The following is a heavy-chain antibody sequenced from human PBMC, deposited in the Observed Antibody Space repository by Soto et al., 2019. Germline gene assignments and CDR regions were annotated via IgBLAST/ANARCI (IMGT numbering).Heavy chain of an antibody. CDR1: GGTFSSYA. CDR3: ARLDIVAPHHEIPPQFDY. J-gene: IGHJ4*02. CDR2: IIPIFGTA. D-gene: IGHD5-12*01. Sequence: ASVKVSCKASGGTFSSYAISWVRQAPGQGLEWMGGIIPIFGTANYAQKFQGRVTITADKSTSTAYMELSSLRSEDTAVYYCARLDIVAPHHEIPPQFDYWGQGTLVTVSS. V-gene: IGHV1-69*06.